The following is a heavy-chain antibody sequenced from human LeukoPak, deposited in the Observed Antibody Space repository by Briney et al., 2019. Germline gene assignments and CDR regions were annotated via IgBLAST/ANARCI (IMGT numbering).Heavy chain of an antibody. D-gene: IGHD4-11*01. CDR3: ARHAYSNYLLDY. CDR1: GYSISSGYY. Sequence: PSETLSLTCAVSGYSISSGYYWGWIRQPPGKGLEWIGSSYHSGSTYYNPSLKSRVTISVDTSKNQFSLKLSSVTAADTAVYYCARHAYSNYLLDYWGQGTLVTVSS. J-gene: IGHJ4*02. V-gene: IGHV4-38-2*01. CDR2: SYHSGST.